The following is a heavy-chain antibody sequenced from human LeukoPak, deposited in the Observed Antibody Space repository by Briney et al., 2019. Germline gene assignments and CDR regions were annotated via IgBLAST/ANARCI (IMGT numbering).Heavy chain of an antibody. V-gene: IGHV4-34*01. CDR1: GFTFSSNW. CDR2: INHSGST. D-gene: IGHD3-16*01. Sequence: PGGSLRLSCAASGFTFSSNWMHWVRQPPGKGLEWIGEINHSGSTNYNPSLKSRVTISVDTSKNQFSLKLSSVTAADTAVYYCARGRGSGRLYAVDYWGQGTLVTVSS. J-gene: IGHJ4*02. CDR3: ARGRGSGRLYAVDY.